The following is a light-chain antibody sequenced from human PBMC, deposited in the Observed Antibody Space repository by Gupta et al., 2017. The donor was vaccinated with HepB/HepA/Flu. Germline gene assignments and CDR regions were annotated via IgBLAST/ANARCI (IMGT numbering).Light chain of an antibody. CDR2: KAS. CDR3: QQYNSNSET. CDR1: QSISSW. V-gene: IGKV1-5*03. J-gene: IGKJ1*01. Sequence: DIQMTPSPSTLSASVGDRVTITCRASQSISSWLAWYQQKPGQAPKLLIQKASSLESGVPSRFSGSGSGTEFTLTISSLQPDDFATYYCQQYNSNSETFGQGTKVEIK.